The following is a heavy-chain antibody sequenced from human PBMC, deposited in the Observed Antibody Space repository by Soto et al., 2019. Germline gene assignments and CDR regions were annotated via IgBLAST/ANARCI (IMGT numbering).Heavy chain of an antibody. CDR3: AKDRMIGRFDY. J-gene: IGHJ4*02. CDR2: ISYDGSNK. Sequence: GGSLRLSCAASGFTFSSYGMHWVRQAPGKGLEWVAVISYDGSNKYYADSMKGRFTISRDNSKNTLYLQMNSLRAEDTAVYYCAKDRMIGRFDYWGQGTLVTVSS. CDR1: GFTFSSYG. D-gene: IGHD3-22*01. V-gene: IGHV3-30*18.